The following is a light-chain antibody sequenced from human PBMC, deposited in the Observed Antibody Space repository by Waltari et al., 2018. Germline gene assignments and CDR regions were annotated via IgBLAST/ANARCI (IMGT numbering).Light chain of an antibody. CDR2: EVT. Sequence: QSALTQPASVSGSPGQSITISCTGTSSDVGSYTYVYWYQQHPGKAPKLLIFEVTDRPSGVSNRFSGSKSGNTASLTISGLQAEDEADYYCSSYTRTTTLYVFGTGTKVTVL. CDR3: SSYTRTTTLYV. V-gene: IGLV2-14*03. CDR1: SSDVGSYTY. J-gene: IGLJ1*01.